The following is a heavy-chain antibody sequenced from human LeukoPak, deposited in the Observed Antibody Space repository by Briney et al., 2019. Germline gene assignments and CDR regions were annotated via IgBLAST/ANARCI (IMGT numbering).Heavy chain of an antibody. Sequence: GGSLRLSCAASGFSFSSNSMHWVRQAPGKGLEWVAVMPRDGVNGYYSESVKGRFTVSSDNSRNTVYLQMSGLSAEDTALYYCVRETLGAGDYWGQGTFVAVSS. D-gene: IGHD1-26*01. CDR1: GFSFSSNS. J-gene: IGHJ4*02. CDR3: VRETLGAGDY. V-gene: IGHV3-30*03. CDR2: MPRDGVNG.